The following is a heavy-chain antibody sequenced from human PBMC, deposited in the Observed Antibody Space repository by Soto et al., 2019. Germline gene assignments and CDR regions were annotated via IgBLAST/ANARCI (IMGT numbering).Heavy chain of an antibody. CDR2: IIDSGGST. J-gene: IGHJ6*02. CDR3: AKGRSYYYYYGVDV. V-gene: IGHV3-23*01. CDR1: GFTFSSCA. Sequence: GGSLRLSCAASGFTFSSCAMGWVRQAPGKGLEWVSDIIDSGGSTYYADSVKGRFTISRDNSKSTLYLQMNSLRAEDTALYYCAKGRSYYYYYGVDVRGQRTTVTVSS.